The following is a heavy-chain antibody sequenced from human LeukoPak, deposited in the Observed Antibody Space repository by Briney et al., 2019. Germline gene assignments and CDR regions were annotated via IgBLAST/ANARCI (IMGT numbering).Heavy chain of an antibody. J-gene: IGHJ3*02. CDR1: GGSFTGYY. D-gene: IGHD3-22*01. CDR2: IYHSGST. CDR3: ATRQQEKALYNSSGDYIVGAFDI. Sequence: PSETLSLTCAVHGGSFTGYYWSWIRQPPGKGLEWIGEIYHSGSTNYNPPLKSRVTISLDTSKNQFSLKLSSLTAADTAVYYCATRQQEKALYNSSGDYIVGAFDIWGQGTIVTVSS. V-gene: IGHV4-34*01.